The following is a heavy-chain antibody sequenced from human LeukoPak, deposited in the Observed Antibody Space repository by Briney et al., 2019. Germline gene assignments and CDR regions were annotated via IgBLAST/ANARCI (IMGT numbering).Heavy chain of an antibody. J-gene: IGHJ4*02. CDR2: INPNSGDT. D-gene: IGHD4-17*01. CDR3: ARGHRDTVTTFEY. CDR1: GYTFSGYY. V-gene: IGHV1-8*02. Sequence: PVASVKVSCKASGYTFSGYYLHWVRQAPGQGLEWMGWINPNSGDTGYAQKFQGRVTMTRDTSISTAYMELSSLSSEDTAVYYCARGHRDTVTTFEYWGQGTLVTVSS.